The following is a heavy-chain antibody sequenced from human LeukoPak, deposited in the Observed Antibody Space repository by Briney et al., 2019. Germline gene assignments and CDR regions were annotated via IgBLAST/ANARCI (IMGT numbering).Heavy chain of an antibody. Sequence: PSETLSLTCTVSGGSISSGSYYWSWIRQPAGKGLEWIGRIYTSGSTNYNPSLKSRVTISVDTSKNQFSLKLSSVTAADTAVYYCARLPGYSYGVIAFDIWGQGTMVTVSS. CDR3: ARLPGYSYGVIAFDI. CDR2: IYTSGST. J-gene: IGHJ3*02. V-gene: IGHV4-61*02. CDR1: GGSISSGSYY. D-gene: IGHD5-18*01.